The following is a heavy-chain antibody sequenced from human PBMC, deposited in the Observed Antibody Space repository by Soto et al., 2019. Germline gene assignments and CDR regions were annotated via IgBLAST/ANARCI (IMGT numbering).Heavy chain of an antibody. D-gene: IGHD3-22*01. V-gene: IGHV3-9*01. J-gene: IGHJ4*02. CDR1: GFTFDDYA. Sequence: GGSLRLSCAASGFTFDDYAMHWVRQAPGKGLEWVSGISWNSGSIGYADSVKGRFTTSRDNAKNSLYLQMNSLRAEDTALYYCAKDTSGYYGYYFDYWGQGTLVTVSS. CDR2: ISWNSGSI. CDR3: AKDTSGYYGYYFDY.